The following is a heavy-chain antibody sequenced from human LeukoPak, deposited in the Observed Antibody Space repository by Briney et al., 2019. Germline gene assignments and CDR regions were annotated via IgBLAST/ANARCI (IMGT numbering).Heavy chain of an antibody. CDR1: GLTFSTYW. D-gene: IGHD3-22*01. Sequence: GGSLRLSCAASGLTFSTYWMNWVRQAPGKGLEWVATMKYDGSDKYYVESVKGRFTISRDNTKDSLFLQMNSLRVEDTAVYYCVRAEYYYTSGGYSAPAFDIWGQGTMVTVSS. J-gene: IGHJ3*02. V-gene: IGHV3-7*01. CDR3: VRAEYYYTSGGYSAPAFDI. CDR2: MKYDGSDK.